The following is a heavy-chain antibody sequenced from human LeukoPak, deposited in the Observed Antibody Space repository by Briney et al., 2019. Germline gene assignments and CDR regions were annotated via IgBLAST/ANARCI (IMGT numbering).Heavy chain of an antibody. J-gene: IGHJ6*03. CDR1: GGTFSSYA. CDR2: IIPIFGTA. Sequence: SVKVSCKASGGTFSSYAISWVRQAPGQGLEWMGGIIPIFGTANYAQKFQGRVTITRNTSISTAYMELSSLRSEDTAVYYCARVVVPPDYYYYYMDVWGKGTTVTVSS. CDR3: ARVVVPPDYYYYYMDV. V-gene: IGHV1-69*05. D-gene: IGHD3-22*01.